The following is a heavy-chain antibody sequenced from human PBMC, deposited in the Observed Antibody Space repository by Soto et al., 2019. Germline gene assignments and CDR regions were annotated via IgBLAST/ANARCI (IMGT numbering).Heavy chain of an antibody. CDR1: GFTFSNYA. CDR2: ISGSGGST. V-gene: IGHV3-23*01. Sequence: EVQLLESGGGLVQPGGSLRLSCAASGFTFSNYAMSWVRQAPGMGLEWVSGISGSGGSTYYADSVKGRFTVSRDNSMNTLNLQMNSLRAEDTAVYYCAKGDYDFLSGYWPSPPVDYWGQGTLVTVSS. D-gene: IGHD3-3*01. CDR3: AKGDYDFLSGYWPSPPVDY. J-gene: IGHJ4*02.